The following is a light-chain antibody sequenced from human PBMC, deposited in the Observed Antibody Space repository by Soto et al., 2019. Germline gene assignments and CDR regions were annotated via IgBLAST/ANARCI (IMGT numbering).Light chain of an antibody. J-gene: IGLJ3*02. CDR3: QTWGIGLWV. Sequence: QSVLTQSPSASASLGASVKLTCTLSSGHSSYAIAWHQQQPEKGPRYLMKLNSDGSHSKGDGIPDRFSGSSSGAERYLTISSLQSEDEADYYCQTWGIGLWVFGGGTQLTVL. CDR1: SGHSSYA. V-gene: IGLV4-69*01. CDR2: LNSDGSH.